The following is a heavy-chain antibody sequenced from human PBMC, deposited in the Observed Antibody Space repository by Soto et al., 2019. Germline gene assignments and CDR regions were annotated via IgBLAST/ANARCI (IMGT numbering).Heavy chain of an antibody. J-gene: IGHJ5*02. Sequence: QVQLVQSGAEVKKPGASVRVSCKASGYTFINYGISWVRQAPGQGLEWMGWISSYGDSTDYAQTLQGRVTMTTDTSTSTAYMELRSLRPDDTAIYYCARDQGGDWFDPWGQGTVVTVSS. CDR1: GYTFINYG. CDR3: ARDQGGDWFDP. CDR2: ISSYGDST. V-gene: IGHV1-18*04. D-gene: IGHD1-26*01.